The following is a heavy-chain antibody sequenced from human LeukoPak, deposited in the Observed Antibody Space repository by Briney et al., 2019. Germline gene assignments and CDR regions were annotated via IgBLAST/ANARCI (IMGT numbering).Heavy chain of an antibody. V-gene: IGHV5-51*01. CDR1: GSIFTSYW. CDR3: ARHFGGSTSHAFDI. CDR2: IYPGDSDA. J-gene: IGHJ3*02. Sequence: PGASLQISCKGSGSIFTSYWIGWVRQLPGKGLEWMGLIYPGDSDARYSPSFQGQVTISADKSITTAYLQWSSLKASDTATYYCARHFGGSTSHAFDIWGQGTMVTVSS. D-gene: IGHD2-2*01.